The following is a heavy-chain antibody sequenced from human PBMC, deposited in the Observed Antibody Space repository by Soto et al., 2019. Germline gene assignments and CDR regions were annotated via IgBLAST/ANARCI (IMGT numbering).Heavy chain of an antibody. D-gene: IGHD4-17*01. V-gene: IGHV2-5*02. Sequence: QITLKESCPTLGKPTQTLTLTLTFSGFSLTTRAGGGGWVRQPPGKALEWLALIYWDDDKRYSPSLKSRLTITKDASKNQVVLTMTNMDPADTATYFCAHRTTAVTWYFDPWGQGTLVTVSS. CDR3: AHRTTAVTWYFDP. CDR2: IYWDDDK. CDR1: GFSLTTRAGG. J-gene: IGHJ5*02.